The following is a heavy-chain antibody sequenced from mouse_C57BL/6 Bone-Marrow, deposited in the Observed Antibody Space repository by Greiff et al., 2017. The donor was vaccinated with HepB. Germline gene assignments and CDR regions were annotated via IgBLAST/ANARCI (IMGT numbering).Heavy chain of an antibody. CDR1: GFTFSSYA. CDR3: ARSSSYYSNDYAMDY. Sequence: VQLKESGGGLVKPGGSLKLSCAASGFTFSSYAMSWVRQTPEKRLEWVATISDGGSYTYYPDNVKGRFTISRDNAKNNLYLQMSHLKSEDTAMYYCARSSSYYSNDYAMDYWGQGTSVTVSS. D-gene: IGHD2-5*01. J-gene: IGHJ4*01. CDR2: ISDGGSYT. V-gene: IGHV5-4*01.